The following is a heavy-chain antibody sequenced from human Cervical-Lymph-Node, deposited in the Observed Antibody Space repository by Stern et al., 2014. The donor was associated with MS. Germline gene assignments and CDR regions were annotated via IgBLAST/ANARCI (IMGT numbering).Heavy chain of an antibody. CDR3: ARVQPLGGSAFDI. D-gene: IGHD1-26*01. Sequence: VQLVQSGAEVKKPGASVKVSCKTSGYTFTRYGVTWVRQAPGHGLEWLGWISGYNGNTNSGQKVQGRVTMTTDTSTNTAYMELRSLRSDDTAVYYCARVQPLGGSAFDIWGQGTMVTVSS. J-gene: IGHJ3*02. CDR2: ISGYNGNT. CDR1: GYTFTRYG. V-gene: IGHV1-18*01.